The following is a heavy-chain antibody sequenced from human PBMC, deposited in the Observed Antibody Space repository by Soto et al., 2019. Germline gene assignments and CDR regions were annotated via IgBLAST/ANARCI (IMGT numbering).Heavy chain of an antibody. CDR1: GFTFSSYW. V-gene: IGHV3-74*01. J-gene: IGHJ1*01. CDR3: TTGYKSGPPPEYFQH. Sequence: LRLSCAASGFTFSSYWMHWVRQAPGKGLVWVSRINSDGSSTSYADSVKGRFTISRDNAKNTLYLQMNSLRAEDTAVYYCTTGYKSGPPPEYFQHWGQGTRVTV. CDR2: INSDGSST. D-gene: IGHD6-19*01.